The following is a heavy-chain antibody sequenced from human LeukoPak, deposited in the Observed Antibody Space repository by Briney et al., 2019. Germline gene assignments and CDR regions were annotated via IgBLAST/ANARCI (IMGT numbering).Heavy chain of an antibody. V-gene: IGHV1-69*05. CDR3: ARDWSLEPPSYYFDY. CDR1: VGTFIIYA. D-gene: IGHD1-14*01. J-gene: IGHJ4*02. CDR2: IIHIFGTA. Sequence: SVTVSFKASVGTFIIYAISWVRQAPGQGPEWVGGIIHIFGTANYAQKFQGRATITTDESTSTAYMELSTLRSAETAVYYRARDWSLEPPSYYFDYSGQGTLVTVSS.